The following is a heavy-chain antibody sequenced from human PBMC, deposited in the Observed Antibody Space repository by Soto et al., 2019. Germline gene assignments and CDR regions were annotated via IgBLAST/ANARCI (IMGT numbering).Heavy chain of an antibody. V-gene: IGHV3-13*01. Sequence: PGGSLRLSCAASGFTFSSYDMHWVRQATGKGLEWVSAIGTAGDTYYPGSVKGRFTISRENAKNSLYLQMNSLRAGDTAVYYCARDGGRYDILTGYYSYYFDYWGQGTLVTVSS. D-gene: IGHD3-9*01. CDR1: GFTFSSYD. CDR2: IGTAGDT. CDR3: ARDGGRYDILTGYYSYYFDY. J-gene: IGHJ4*02.